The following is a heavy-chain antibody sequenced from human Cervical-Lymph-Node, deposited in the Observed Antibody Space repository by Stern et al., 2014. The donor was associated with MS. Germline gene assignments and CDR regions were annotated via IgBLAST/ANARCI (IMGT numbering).Heavy chain of an antibody. D-gene: IGHD6-19*01. V-gene: IGHV1-46*01. CDR3: TRDSGNTGWYYFDY. CDR2: INPSGGGT. CDR1: GYTFSSYH. Sequence: VQLVESGAEVKKPGASVKVSCKASGYTFSSYHLHWARQAPGPGLEWLGTINPSGGGTNYAQKFQGRVTMTRDTSTSTVYMELSSLRSGDTALFYCTRDSGNTGWYYFDYWGQGTLVTVSS. J-gene: IGHJ4*02.